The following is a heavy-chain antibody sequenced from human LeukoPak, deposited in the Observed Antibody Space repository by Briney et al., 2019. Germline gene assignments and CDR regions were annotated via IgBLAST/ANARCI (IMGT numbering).Heavy chain of an antibody. J-gene: IGHJ4*02. CDR1: GFTISSNY. V-gene: IGHV3-53*01. CDR2: IYSGGST. CDR3: ARAVPRGGVIIPFDY. Sequence: GGSLRLSCAASGFTISSNYMSWVRQAPAKGLEWVSVIYSGGSTYYADPVMGRFTIARDNSKNTLDLQMNRLRAEDTAVYYCARAVPRGGVIIPFDYWGQGTLVTVSS. D-gene: IGHD3-10*01.